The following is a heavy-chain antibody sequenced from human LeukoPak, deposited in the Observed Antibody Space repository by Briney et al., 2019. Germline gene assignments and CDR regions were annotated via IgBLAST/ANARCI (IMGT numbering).Heavy chain of an antibody. CDR3: ASSPYYDYVWGSGDYYFDY. D-gene: IGHD3-16*01. V-gene: IGHV4-4*07. Sequence: SETLSLTCTVSGGSISSYYWSWIRQPAGKGLEWIGRIYTSGSTNYNPSLKSRVTISVDTSKNQFSLKLSSVTAADTAVYYCASSPYYDYVWGSGDYYFDYWGQGTLVTVSS. CDR1: GGSISSYY. J-gene: IGHJ4*02. CDR2: IYTSGST.